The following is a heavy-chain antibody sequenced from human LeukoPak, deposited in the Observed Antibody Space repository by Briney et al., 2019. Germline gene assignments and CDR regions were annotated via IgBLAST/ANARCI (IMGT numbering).Heavy chain of an antibody. Sequence: PGGSLRLSCAASGFTFRSYWMRWVRRAPGKGVEGVANIKGDGSEKWYADSVKGRFTISRDNAQNSVHLQMNSLRAEDTAVYHCARDEYRSRWLHPWGQGTLVTVTS. CDR1: GFTFRSYW. V-gene: IGHV3-7*01. J-gene: IGHJ5*02. CDR3: ARDEYRSRWLHP. D-gene: IGHD5-24*01. CDR2: IKGDGSEK.